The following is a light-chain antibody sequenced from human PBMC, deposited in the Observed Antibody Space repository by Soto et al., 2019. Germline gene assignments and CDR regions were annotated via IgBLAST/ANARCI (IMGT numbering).Light chain of an antibody. Sequence: DIQMTQSPSSLSASVRDRVTITCRASLGFSNYLAWYQQKPGNVPKLLIYAASTLQSGVPSRFSGSGSGTDFTLTISSLQPEDVATYYCQKYDSAPWTFGQGTKVEIK. V-gene: IGKV1-27*01. J-gene: IGKJ1*01. CDR3: QKYDSAPWT. CDR2: AAS. CDR1: LGFSNY.